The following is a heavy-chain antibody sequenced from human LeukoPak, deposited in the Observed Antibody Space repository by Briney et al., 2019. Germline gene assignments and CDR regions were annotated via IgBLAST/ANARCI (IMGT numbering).Heavy chain of an antibody. V-gene: IGHV3-7*01. CDR2: IKQDGSET. Sequence: GGSLRLSCAASRFTLSNYWMSWVRQAPGKGLEWVANIKQDGSETYYVDSVKGRFPISRDNAKNSLSLQMNSLRAEDTAVYYCARQRGSGCLDYWGQGTLVTVSS. CDR1: RFTLSNYW. J-gene: IGHJ4*02. D-gene: IGHD6-19*01. CDR3: ARQRGSGCLDY.